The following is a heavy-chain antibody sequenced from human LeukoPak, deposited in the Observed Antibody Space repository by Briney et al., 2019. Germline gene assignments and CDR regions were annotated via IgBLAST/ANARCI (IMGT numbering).Heavy chain of an antibody. J-gene: IGHJ4*02. D-gene: IGHD5-12*01. CDR2: MYNSGSA. CDR1: GGSISSYY. CDR3: ARASGGYDPFDY. V-gene: IGHV4-59*01. Sequence: SETLSLTCTVSGGSISSYYWNWIRQSPGKGLEWIGYMYNSGSANYNPSLKSRGTISVETYKNLFSLKLNSVTAADTAVYYCARASGGYDPFDYWGQGTVVTV.